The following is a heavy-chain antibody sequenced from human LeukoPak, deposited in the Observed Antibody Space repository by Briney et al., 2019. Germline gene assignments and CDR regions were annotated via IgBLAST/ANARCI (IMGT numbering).Heavy chain of an antibody. J-gene: IGHJ4*02. CDR2: INHSGST. Sequence: SETLSLTCAVYGGSFSGYYWSWIRQPPGKGLEWIREINHSGSTNYNPSLKSRVTISVDTSKNQFSLKLSSVTAADTAVYYCAILSGSYYPFDYWGQGTLVTVSS. V-gene: IGHV4-34*01. CDR3: AILSGSYYPFDY. D-gene: IGHD1-26*01. CDR1: GGSFSGYY.